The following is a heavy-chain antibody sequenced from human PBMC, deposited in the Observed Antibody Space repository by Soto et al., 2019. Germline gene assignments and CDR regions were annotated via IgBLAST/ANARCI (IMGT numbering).Heavy chain of an antibody. V-gene: IGHV5-51*01. CDR3: ANHHYYDSSGYYYGSFDI. CDR2: MNPGDSDT. Sequence: GESLKISCKRSGYSFINYWIGWVRQMPGKGLEWMGIMNPGDSDTRYSPSFQGQVTISADKSISTAYLQWSSLKASDTAMYYCANHHYYDSSGYYYGSFDIWGQGTMVTVSS. J-gene: IGHJ3*02. D-gene: IGHD3-22*01. CDR1: GYSFINYW.